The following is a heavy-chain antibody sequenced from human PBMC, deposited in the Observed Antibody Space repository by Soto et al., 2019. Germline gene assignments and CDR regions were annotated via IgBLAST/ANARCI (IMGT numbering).Heavy chain of an antibody. J-gene: IGHJ4*02. D-gene: IGHD1-26*01. CDR1: GFSFSDYY. Sequence: GASLTLSCTASGFSFSDYYMSCLRQAPGKGLEWFSYISSSRSYTNYADSVKGRFTISRDNAKNSLYLQMNSLRAEDTAVYYCTREDSRSYLFDFCGQATLVTVSS. CDR3: TREDSRSYLFDF. V-gene: IGHV3-11*06. CDR2: ISSSRSYT.